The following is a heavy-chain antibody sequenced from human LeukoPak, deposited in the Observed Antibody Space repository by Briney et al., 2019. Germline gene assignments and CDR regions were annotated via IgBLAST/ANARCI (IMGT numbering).Heavy chain of an antibody. D-gene: IGHD2-2*01. CDR3: ARESSTSCFDP. V-gene: IGHV4-34*01. CDR1: GGSFSGYY. Sequence: SETLSLTCAVYGGSFSGYYWSWIRQPPGKGLEWIGEINHSGSTNYNPSLKSRVTISVDTSKNQFSLKLSSVTAADTAVYYCARESSTSCFDPWGQGTLVTASS. J-gene: IGHJ5*02. CDR2: INHSGST.